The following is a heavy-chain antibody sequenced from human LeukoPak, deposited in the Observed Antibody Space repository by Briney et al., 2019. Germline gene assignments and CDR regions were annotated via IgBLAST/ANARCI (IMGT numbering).Heavy chain of an antibody. J-gene: IGHJ4*02. CDR2: ISRGGNSK. CDR1: GFTFSDYY. CDR3: ARDQYLDY. V-gene: IGHV3-11*01. Sequence: NSGGSLRLSCAASGFTFSDYYMTWLRQAPEKGLEWVSSISRGGNSKYYTDSVKGRFTISRDNAKNSLYLQMNSLRAEDTAIYYCARDQYLDYRGQGTLVTVSS.